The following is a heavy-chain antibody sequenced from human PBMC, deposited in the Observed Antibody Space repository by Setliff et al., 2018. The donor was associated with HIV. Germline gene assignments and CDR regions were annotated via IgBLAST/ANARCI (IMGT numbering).Heavy chain of an antibody. D-gene: IGHD3-22*01. CDR1: GFTFSNAW. CDR2: IKNEGDGETT. Sequence: PGGSLRLSCAASGFTFSNAWMSWVRQAPGKGLEWVGRIKNEGDGETTDYAAFVKGRFSISKDESKTTLFLQMNSLKAEDTAMYHCVTDSKYDSSGYHYYWGQGTLVTVSS. CDR3: VTDSKYDSSGYHYY. J-gene: IGHJ4*02. V-gene: IGHV3-15*01.